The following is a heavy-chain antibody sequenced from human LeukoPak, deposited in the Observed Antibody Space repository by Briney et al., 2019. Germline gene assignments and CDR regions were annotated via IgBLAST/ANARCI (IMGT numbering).Heavy chain of an antibody. J-gene: IGHJ3*02. CDR2: IYPGDSDT. Sequence: GESLKISCKGSGCSFTSYWIGWVRQMPGKGLEWMGIIYPGDSDTRYSPSFQGQVTISADKSISTAYLQWSSLKASDTAMYYCATIVYGSGIYDAFDIWGQGTMVTVSS. V-gene: IGHV5-51*01. CDR1: GCSFTSYW. D-gene: IGHD3-10*01. CDR3: ATIVYGSGIYDAFDI.